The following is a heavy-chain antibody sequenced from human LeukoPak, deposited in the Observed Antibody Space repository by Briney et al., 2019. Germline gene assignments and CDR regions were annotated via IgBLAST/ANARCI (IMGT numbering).Heavy chain of an antibody. V-gene: IGHV3-74*01. J-gene: IGHJ4*02. CDR2: INTDGSST. D-gene: IGHD3-3*01. Sequence: GGSLRLSCAASGFTFSSYWMHWVRQAPGKGLVWVSRINTDGSSTSYADSVKGRFTISRDNAKNTLYLQMNSLRAEDTAVYYCARGPLADFWSGEIDYWGQGTLVTVSS. CDR3: ARGPLADFWSGEIDY. CDR1: GFTFSSYW.